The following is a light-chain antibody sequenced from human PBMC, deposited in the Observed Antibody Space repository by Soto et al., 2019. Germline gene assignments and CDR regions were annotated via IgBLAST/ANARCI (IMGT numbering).Light chain of an antibody. CDR1: QTIDSW. V-gene: IGKV1-5*03. CDR3: QQYHIYSGT. J-gene: IGKJ1*01. CDR2: KAS. Sequence: DIQMTQSPSTLAASLGDRVAMTCLASQTIDSWLAWYQQRPGKPPNLLIYKASTLASGVPSRFSGSGSGTEFTLTINSLQPDDFATYYCQQYHIYSGTFGQGTKVDIK.